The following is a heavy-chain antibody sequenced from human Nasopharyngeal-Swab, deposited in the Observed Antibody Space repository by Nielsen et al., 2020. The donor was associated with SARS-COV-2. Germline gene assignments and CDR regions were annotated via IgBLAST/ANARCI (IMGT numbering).Heavy chain of an antibody. CDR3: ARVSAVAEVGDY. CDR2: IYYSGST. D-gene: IGHD6-19*01. Sequence: WIRQPPGKGLEWIGYIYYSGSTNSNPSLKSRVTISVDTSKNQFSLKLTSVTAADTAVYYCARVSAVAEVGDYWGQGTLVTVSS. J-gene: IGHJ4*02. V-gene: IGHV4-59*01.